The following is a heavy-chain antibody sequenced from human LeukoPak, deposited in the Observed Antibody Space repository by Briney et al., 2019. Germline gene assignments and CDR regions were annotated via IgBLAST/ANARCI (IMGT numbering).Heavy chain of an antibody. Sequence: PSETLSLTCIVSYGSISSYYWSWIRQPPGKGLEWIGQIYSSGITNYSPSLKSRVAISVDTSKNQFSLKLTSVTAADTAVYFCARSGGFGSDYWGQGTLVTVSS. CDR1: YGSISSYY. V-gene: IGHV4-59*01. CDR2: IYSSGIT. CDR3: ARSGGFGSDY. J-gene: IGHJ4*02. D-gene: IGHD6-25*01.